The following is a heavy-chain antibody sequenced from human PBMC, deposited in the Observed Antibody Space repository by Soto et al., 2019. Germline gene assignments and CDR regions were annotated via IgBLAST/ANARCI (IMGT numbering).Heavy chain of an antibody. J-gene: IGHJ4*02. V-gene: IGHV4-31*03. Sequence: QVQLQESGPGLVKPSQTLSLTCTVSGGSISSGGYYWSWIRQHPGKGLEWIGYIYYSGSTYYNPCLISRVILSVDTSKNQVYLKLSSVTAADTAVYYCARDAFDYGDYYFDYWGQGTLVTVSS. CDR1: GGSISSGGYY. CDR3: ARDAFDYGDYYFDY. D-gene: IGHD4-17*01. CDR2: IYYSGST.